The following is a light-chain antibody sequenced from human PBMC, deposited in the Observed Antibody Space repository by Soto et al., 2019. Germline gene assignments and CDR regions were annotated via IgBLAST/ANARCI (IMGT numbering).Light chain of an antibody. CDR3: QQYNDWPPLT. CDR2: GAS. Sequence: EKVLTQSPVTLSVSLGERATLSCRASQSITTNLAWYQQKPGQAPRLLIFGASNRATGIPARFSGSGSGTEFSLTLSSLQSEDSAIYYCQQYNDWPPLTFGGGTKVE. CDR1: QSITTN. J-gene: IGKJ4*01. V-gene: IGKV3-15*01.